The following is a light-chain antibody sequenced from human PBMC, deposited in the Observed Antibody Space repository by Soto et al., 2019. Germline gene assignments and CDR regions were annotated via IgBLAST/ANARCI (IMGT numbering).Light chain of an antibody. CDR2: AAS. J-gene: IGKJ3*01. V-gene: IGKV3-20*01. Sequence: EIVLTQSPGTLSLSPGERATLSCRASQSVSVNSLAWYQQKGGQAPRLLINAASTRATGVPDRFSGSGSGTDFALTISRLETEDFAVYYCQQYGGSPFTFGPGTKVDIK. CDR1: QSVSVNS. CDR3: QQYGGSPFT.